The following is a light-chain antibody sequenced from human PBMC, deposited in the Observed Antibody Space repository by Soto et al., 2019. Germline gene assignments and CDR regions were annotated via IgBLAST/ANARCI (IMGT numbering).Light chain of an antibody. CDR1: QNNNNY. CDR3: QQYHTWPIT. Sequence: DIQMTQSPSSLSASVGDRYSITCRGSQNNNNYLNWYQQKPGKAPKLMIYAASTLQRGVPSRFSGSGSGTDFTLTISSLQSEDCAIYYCQQYHTWPITFGGGTKVDIK. CDR2: AAS. V-gene: IGKV1-39*01. J-gene: IGKJ4*01.